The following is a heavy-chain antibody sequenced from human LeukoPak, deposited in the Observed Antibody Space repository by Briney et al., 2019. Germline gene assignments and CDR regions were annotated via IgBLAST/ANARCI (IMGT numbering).Heavy chain of an antibody. CDR1: GYNFTNYW. V-gene: IGHV5-51*01. CDR3: ARQDSSYAFDY. D-gene: IGHD5-12*01. Sequence: GESLKISCKGSGYNFTNYWIGWVRQMPGKGLEWMGIIYPGDSGTRYSPSFKGQVTISADKSISTAYLQWSSLKASDTAKYYCARQDSSYAFDYWGQGTLVTVSS. J-gene: IGHJ4*02. CDR2: IYPGDSGT.